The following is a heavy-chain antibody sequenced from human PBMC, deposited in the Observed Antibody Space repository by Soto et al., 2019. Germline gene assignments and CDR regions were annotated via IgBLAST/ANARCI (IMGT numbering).Heavy chain of an antibody. D-gene: IGHD1-26*01. J-gene: IGHJ4*02. CDR3: ARDRLGATGDY. Sequence: ASVKVSCKASGYTFTSYGISWVRQAPGKGLERMGWISAYNANTNYAQKLQGRVTMTTDTSTSTAYMELRSLRSDDTAVYFCARDRLGATGDYWGQGTLVTVSS. CDR1: GYTFTSYG. V-gene: IGHV1-18*01. CDR2: ISAYNANT.